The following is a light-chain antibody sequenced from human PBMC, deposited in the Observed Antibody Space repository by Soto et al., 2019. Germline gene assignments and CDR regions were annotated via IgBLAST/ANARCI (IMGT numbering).Light chain of an antibody. V-gene: IGLV2-23*01. CDR1: NIYFGSYNL. Sequence: QSALTQPASLSGSPGQSITVSCTGTNIYFGSYNLISWYQQHPGKAPKLMIYEANKRPSGVPDRFSGSKSGNTASLTVSGLQAEDEADYYCCSYAGSNNLGVFGTGTKVTVL. CDR3: CSYAGSNNLGV. J-gene: IGLJ1*01. CDR2: EAN.